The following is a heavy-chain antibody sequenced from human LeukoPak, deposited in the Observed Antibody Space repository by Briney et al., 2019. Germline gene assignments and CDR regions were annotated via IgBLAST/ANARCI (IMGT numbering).Heavy chain of an antibody. CDR3: ARRDYYFYSMDV. Sequence: GGSLRLSCAASEFSVGSNYMAWVRQAPGKGLEWVSYITTSSSYIYYADSMQGRFTISRDNAKNSLYLQINNLRAEDTAVYFCARRDYYFYSMDVWGKGTTVTVSS. CDR1: EFSVGSNY. J-gene: IGHJ6*03. CDR2: ITTSSSYI. V-gene: IGHV3-21*01.